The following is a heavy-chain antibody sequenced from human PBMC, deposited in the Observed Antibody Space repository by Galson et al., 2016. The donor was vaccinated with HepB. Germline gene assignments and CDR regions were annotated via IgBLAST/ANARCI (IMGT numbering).Heavy chain of an antibody. V-gene: IGHV1-18*04. CDR2: ISGYNGRT. J-gene: IGHJ6*03. CDR1: GYTFTSYG. D-gene: IGHD2/OR15-2a*01. CDR3: ARWGPVNYYIDV. Sequence: SVKVSCKASGYTFTSYGISWVRQAPGQGLEWMGWISGYNGRTSYGQNLQGRVTMTTDTSTSTGYMELRSLRSDGTAVYYCARWGPVNYYIDVWGKGTTVTVSS.